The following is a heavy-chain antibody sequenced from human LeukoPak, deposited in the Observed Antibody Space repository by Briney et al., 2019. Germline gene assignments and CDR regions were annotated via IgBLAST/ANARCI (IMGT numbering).Heavy chain of an antibody. CDR2: IYPGDFDT. J-gene: IGHJ4*02. V-gene: IGHV5-51*01. CDR3: VRTADYGGNSDWVY. D-gene: IGHD4-23*01. Sequence: GESLKISCKGSGYSFTRYWLGWVRQMPGEGLEWMGIIYPGDFDTRYSPSFQGQVTISIDKSISTAYLQWSSLKASDTAIYYCVRTADYGGNSDWVYWGQGTLVTVSS. CDR1: GYSFTRYW.